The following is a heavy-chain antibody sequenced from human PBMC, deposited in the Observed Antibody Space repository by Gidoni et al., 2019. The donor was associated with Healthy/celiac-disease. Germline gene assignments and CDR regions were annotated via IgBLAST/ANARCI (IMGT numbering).Heavy chain of an antibody. CDR1: GFTFRSSA. CDR3: ARDHSPDIVVVVAARGDP. D-gene: IGHD2-15*01. J-gene: IGHJ5*02. V-gene: IGHV3-30*04. CDR2: ISYDGSNK. Sequence: QVQLVESGGGVVQPGRSLRLSCAASGFTFRSSALHWVRQAPGKGLEWVAVISYDGSNKYYADSVKGRFTISRDNSKNTLYLQMNSLRAEDTAVYYCARDHSPDIVVVVAARGDPWGQGTLVTVSS.